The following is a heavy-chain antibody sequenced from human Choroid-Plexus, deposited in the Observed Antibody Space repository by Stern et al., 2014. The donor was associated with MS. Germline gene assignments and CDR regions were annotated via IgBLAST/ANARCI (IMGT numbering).Heavy chain of an antibody. Sequence: VQLVESGGGVVQPGRPLRLSCVASGFTFGSCAMHWVRQAPGKGLEWVAGVSYDGSNKYYADSVKRRFTISRDNSQNTLYMQMSSLRPEDTAVYYCAKDRQYLTYFCDHGGQGPRVPVSS. CDR3: AKDRQYLTYFCDH. CDR2: VSYDGSNK. J-gene: IGHJ5*02. D-gene: IGHD2/OR15-2a*01. CDR1: GFTFGSCA. V-gene: IGHV3-30*18.